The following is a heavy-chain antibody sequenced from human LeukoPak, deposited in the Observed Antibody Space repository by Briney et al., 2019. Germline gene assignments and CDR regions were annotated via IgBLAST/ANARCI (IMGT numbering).Heavy chain of an antibody. CDR2: ISWNSGSI. CDR3: AKGGYVANDAFDI. V-gene: IGHV3-9*03. D-gene: IGHD5-12*01. J-gene: IGHJ3*02. Sequence: GGSLRLSCAASGFTFDDYAMHWVRQAPGKGLEWVSGISWNSGSIGYADSVKGRFTISRDNAKNSLYLQMNSLRAEDMALYYCAKGGYVANDAFDIWGQGTMATVSS. CDR1: GFTFDDYA.